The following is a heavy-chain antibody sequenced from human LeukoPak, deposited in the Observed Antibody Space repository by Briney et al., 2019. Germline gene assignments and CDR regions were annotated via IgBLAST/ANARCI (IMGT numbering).Heavy chain of an antibody. J-gene: IGHJ3*02. D-gene: IGHD6-13*01. V-gene: IGHV3-30-3*01. Sequence: QPGGSLRLSCAASGFTFSNYAMHWVRQAPGKGLEWVAVISYDGSNKYYADSVKGRFTISRDNSKNTLYLQMNSLRAEDTAVYYCARDRTGIAGDAFDIWGQGTMVTVSS. CDR2: ISYDGSNK. CDR3: ARDRTGIAGDAFDI. CDR1: GFTFSNYA.